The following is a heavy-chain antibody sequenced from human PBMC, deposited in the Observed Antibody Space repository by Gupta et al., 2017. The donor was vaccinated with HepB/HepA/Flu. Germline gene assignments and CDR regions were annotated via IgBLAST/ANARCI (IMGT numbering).Heavy chain of an antibody. Sequence: TSYWIGWVRQMPGKGLEWMGIIYPGDSDTRYSPSFQGQVTISAGKSISTAYLQSSRLKASDTAMYYCAKHGGRSYDPPISTYYFYGMDVWSQGATVTVSS. CDR1: TSYW. D-gene: IGHD1-26*01. J-gene: IGHJ6*02. CDR3: AKHGGRSYDPPISTYYFYGMDV. V-gene: IGHV5-51*01. CDR2: IYPGDSDT.